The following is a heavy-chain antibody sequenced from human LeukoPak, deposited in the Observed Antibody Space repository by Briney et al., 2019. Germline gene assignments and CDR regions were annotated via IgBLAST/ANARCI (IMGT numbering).Heavy chain of an antibody. J-gene: IGHJ4*02. V-gene: IGHV3-48*03. CDR1: GFTFSSYE. D-gene: IGHD2-2*01. Sequence: GGSLRLSCAASGFTFSSYEMNWVRQAPGKGLEWVSYISSSGSTIYYADSVKGRFTISRDNAKNSLYLQMNSLRAEDTAVYYCARALDQLGMGIDYWGQGTLVTVSS. CDR2: ISSSGSTI. CDR3: ARALDQLGMGIDY.